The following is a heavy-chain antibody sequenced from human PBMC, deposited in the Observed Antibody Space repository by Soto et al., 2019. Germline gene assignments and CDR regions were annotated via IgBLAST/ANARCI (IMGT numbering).Heavy chain of an antibody. D-gene: IGHD3-3*01. CDR1: GYTFTSYG. CDR3: ARAYDFWSGYYLDY. Sequence: ASVKVSCKASGYTFTSYGISWVRQAPGQGLEWMGWISAYNGNTNYAQKLQGRGTMTTDTSTSTAYMELRSLRSDDTAVYYCARAYDFWSGYYLDYWGQGTLVTVSS. V-gene: IGHV1-18*04. CDR2: ISAYNGNT. J-gene: IGHJ4*02.